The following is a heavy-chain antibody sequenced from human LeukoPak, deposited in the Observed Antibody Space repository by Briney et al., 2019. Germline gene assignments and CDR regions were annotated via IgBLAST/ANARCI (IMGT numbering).Heavy chain of an antibody. CDR3: AKNRDSSDYPRDFDV. CDR2: IRHDGSYQ. V-gene: IGHV3-30*02. CDR1: GFTFSSYG. J-gene: IGHJ4*02. D-gene: IGHD3-22*01. Sequence: GGSLRLSCAAFGFTFSSYGMHWVRQTPGKGLEWVAFIRHDGSYQQYADSVKGRFTVSRDNSKDIVYLQMNSLRTEDTAVYYCAKNRDSSDYPRDFDVWGQGTLVTVSS.